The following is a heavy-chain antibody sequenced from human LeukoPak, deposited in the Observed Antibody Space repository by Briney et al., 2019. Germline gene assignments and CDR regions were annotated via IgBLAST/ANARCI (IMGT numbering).Heavy chain of an antibody. V-gene: IGHV3-9*01. CDR1: GFTFDDYA. Sequence: GGSLRLSCAASGFTFDDYAMHWVRQAPGKGLEWVSGISWNSGSIGYADSVKGRFTISRDNAKNSLYLQMNSLRAEDTALYYCAKDMASSGRDDPFDYWGQGTLVTVSS. CDR2: ISWNSGSI. D-gene: IGHD6-19*01. J-gene: IGHJ4*02. CDR3: AKDMASSGRDDPFDY.